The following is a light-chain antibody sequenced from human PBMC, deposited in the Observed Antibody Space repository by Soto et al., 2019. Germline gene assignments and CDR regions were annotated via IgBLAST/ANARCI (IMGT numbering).Light chain of an antibody. Sequence: GQKVTISCSGSSSNIGGNSVSWYQQLPGTAPKLLIYDDNKRPSGIPDRFSGSKSGTSATLGITGFQTGDEADYYCGSWDSSLNAYVFGTGTKVTVL. CDR2: DDN. V-gene: IGLV1-51*01. CDR1: SSNIGGNS. CDR3: GSWDSSLNAYV. J-gene: IGLJ1*01.